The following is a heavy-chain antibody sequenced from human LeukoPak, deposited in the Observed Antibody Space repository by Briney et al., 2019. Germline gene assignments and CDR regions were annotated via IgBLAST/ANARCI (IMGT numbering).Heavy chain of an antibody. D-gene: IGHD4-11*01. V-gene: IGHV4-4*08. CDR2: IYTSGST. J-gene: IGHJ3*02. CDR3: ARRPYSNYVTYAFDI. Sequence: SETLSLTCTVPGGSISSYYWSWIRQPPGKGLEWIGYIYTSGSTNYNPSLKSRVTISVDTSKNQFSLKLSSVTAADTAVYYCARRPYSNYVTYAFDIWGQGTMVTVSS. CDR1: GGSISSYY.